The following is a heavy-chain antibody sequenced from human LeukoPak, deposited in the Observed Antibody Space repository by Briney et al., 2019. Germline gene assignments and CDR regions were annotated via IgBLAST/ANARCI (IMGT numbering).Heavy chain of an antibody. V-gene: IGHV3-9*01. D-gene: IGHD3-22*01. CDR2: ISWNSGSI. CDR3: AKDNYYDSSGYFDY. CDR1: GFTFDDYA. Sequence: GGSLRLSCAASGFTFDDYAMHWVRQAPVKGLEWVSGISWNSGSIGYADSVKGRFTISRDDAKNSLYLQMNSLRAEDTALYYCAKDNYYDSSGYFDYWGQGTLVTVSS. J-gene: IGHJ4*02.